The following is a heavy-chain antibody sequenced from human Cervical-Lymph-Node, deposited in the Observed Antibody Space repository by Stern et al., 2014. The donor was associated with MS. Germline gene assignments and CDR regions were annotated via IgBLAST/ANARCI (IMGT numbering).Heavy chain of an antibody. D-gene: IGHD2-15*01. V-gene: IGHV1-69*06. J-gene: IGHJ5*02. Sequence: QVQLVQSGAEVTQPGSSVKVSCKASGGAFTSFTVSWVRQAPGQGLEWMGGIVLIVDTTSYAQRFQDRITISAEKTTRTVYMELSSLRSEDTAVYYCLMVGRWVGPWGQGTRVTVSS. CDR1: GGAFTSFT. CDR2: IVLIVDTT. CDR3: LMVGRWVGP.